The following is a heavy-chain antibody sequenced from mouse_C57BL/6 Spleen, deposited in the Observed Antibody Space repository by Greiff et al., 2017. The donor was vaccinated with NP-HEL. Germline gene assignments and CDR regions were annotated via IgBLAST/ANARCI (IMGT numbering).Heavy chain of an antibody. CDR1: GYTFTSYW. Sequence: QVQLQQPGAELVMPGASVKLSCKASGYTFTSYWMHWVKQRPGQGLEWIGEIDPSDSYTNYNQKFKGKSTLTVDKSSSTAYMQLSSLTSEDSAVYYCARENFYFDVWGTGTTVTVSS. V-gene: IGHV1-69*01. CDR2: IDPSDSYT. CDR3: ARENFYFDV. J-gene: IGHJ1*03.